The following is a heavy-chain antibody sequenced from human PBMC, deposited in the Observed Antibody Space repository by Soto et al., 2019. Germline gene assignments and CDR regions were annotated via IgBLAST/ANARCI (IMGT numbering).Heavy chain of an antibody. Sequence: ASVKVSCKASGYTFTSYDINWVRQATGQGLEWMGWMNPNSGNTGYAQKFQGRVTMTRNTSISTAYIELSSLRSEDTAVYYCASVGLDCSSTSCYDSAFDIWGQGTMVTVSS. CDR3: ASVGLDCSSTSCYDSAFDI. CDR2: MNPNSGNT. CDR1: GYTFTSYD. D-gene: IGHD2-2*01. V-gene: IGHV1-8*01. J-gene: IGHJ3*02.